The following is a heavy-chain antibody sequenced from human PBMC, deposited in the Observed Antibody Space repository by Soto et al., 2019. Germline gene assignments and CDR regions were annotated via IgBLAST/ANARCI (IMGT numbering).Heavy chain of an antibody. V-gene: IGHV1-3*01. D-gene: IGHD2-21*02. CDR1: GYTFTSYA. CDR2: INAGNGNT. CDR3: ARSNRNIVVVTATHPLDY. J-gene: IGHJ4*02. Sequence: ASVKVSCKASGYTFTSYAMHWVRQAPGQRLEWMGWINAGNGNTKYSQKFQGRVTITRDTSASTAYMELSSLRSEDTAVYYCARSNRNIVVVTATHPLDYWGKGTLVTVSS.